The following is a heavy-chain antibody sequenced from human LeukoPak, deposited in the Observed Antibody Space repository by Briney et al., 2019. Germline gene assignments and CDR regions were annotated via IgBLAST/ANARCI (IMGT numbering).Heavy chain of an antibody. V-gene: IGHV3-23*01. CDR1: GFAFSNFA. Sequence: PGGSLRLSCAASGFAFSNFAMSWVRQAPGKGLEWVSAMSGSGDGTYYADSVEGRFTISRDNSKNTLYLQMNSLRAEDTAVYYCEKMMGQRLYDYCMDVWGKGTTVTVSS. J-gene: IGHJ6*03. CDR3: EKMMGQRLYDYCMDV. CDR2: MSGSGDGT. D-gene: IGHD3-16*01.